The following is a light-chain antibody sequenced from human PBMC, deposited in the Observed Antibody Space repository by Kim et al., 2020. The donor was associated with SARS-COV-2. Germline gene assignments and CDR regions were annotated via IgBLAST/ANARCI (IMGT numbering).Light chain of an antibody. Sequence: VSPGQTARFTCSGDALPKKYAFWYQQKSRQAPVLVIYEDTKRPSGIPERFSGSSSGTMATLTISGAQVEDEGDYYCYSRDSSGNSIFGGGTQLTVL. CDR2: EDT. CDR3: YSRDSSGNSI. J-gene: IGLJ2*01. CDR1: ALPKKY. V-gene: IGLV3-10*01.